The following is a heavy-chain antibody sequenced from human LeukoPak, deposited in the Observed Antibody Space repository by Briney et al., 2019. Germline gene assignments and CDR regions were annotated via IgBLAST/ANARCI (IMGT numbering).Heavy chain of an antibody. J-gene: IGHJ4*02. D-gene: IGHD2-2*01. Sequence: GGSLRLSCAASGFTFSSYGMHWVRQAPGKGLEWVAVISYDGSNKYYADSVKGRFTISRDNSKNTLYLQMNSLRAEDTAVYYCAKDCSSTSCYLHWGQGTLVTVSS. CDR3: AKDCSSTSCYLH. CDR1: GFTFSSYG. V-gene: IGHV3-30*18. CDR2: ISYDGSNK.